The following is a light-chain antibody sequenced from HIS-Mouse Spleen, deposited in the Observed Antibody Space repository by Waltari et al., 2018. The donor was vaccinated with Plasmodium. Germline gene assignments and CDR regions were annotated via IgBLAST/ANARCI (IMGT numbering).Light chain of an antibody. CDR1: VLAKKY. CDR2: TDR. J-gene: IGLJ3*02. Sequence: SYELTQPSSVSVSPGQPARIPCSGAVLAKKYARWFQPKPGQAPVLVIYTDRERPSGIPERFSGSSSGTTVTLTISGAQVEDEADYYCYSAADNNRVFGGGTKLTVL. V-gene: IGLV3-27*01. CDR3: YSAADNNRV.